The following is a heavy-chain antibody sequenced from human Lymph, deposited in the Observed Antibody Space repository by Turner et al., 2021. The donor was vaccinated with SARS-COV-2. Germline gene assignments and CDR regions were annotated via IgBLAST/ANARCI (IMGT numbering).Heavy chain of an antibody. D-gene: IGHD3-22*01. Sequence: QVQLVQSGAEVKEPGASVKVSCKDSGYTVTGYYMHWVRQAPGQGLEWMGWINPDSGGTNYAQNFQDRVTMTRDTSISTAYMELSRLRSDDTAVYYCARGGLYYYDSSAYYGDAFDFWGQGTMVTVSS. CDR1: GYTVTGYY. J-gene: IGHJ3*01. CDR2: INPDSGGT. CDR3: ARGGLYYYDSSAYYGDAFDF. V-gene: IGHV1-2*02.